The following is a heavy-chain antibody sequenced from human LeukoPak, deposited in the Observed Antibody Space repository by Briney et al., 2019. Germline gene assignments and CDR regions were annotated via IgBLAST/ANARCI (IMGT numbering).Heavy chain of an antibody. V-gene: IGHV3-30*02. CDR3: AKDLAPGMAATGPGY. D-gene: IGHD6-13*01. Sequence: PGGSLRLSCAASGFTFSNYGMHWVRQAPGKGLEWVAIIRYDGSKTYYADSVKGRFTISRDNSNNTLFLQMNSLRAEDTAVYYCAKDLAPGMAATGPGYWGQGTLVTVSS. CDR1: GFTFSNYG. J-gene: IGHJ4*02. CDR2: IRYDGSKT.